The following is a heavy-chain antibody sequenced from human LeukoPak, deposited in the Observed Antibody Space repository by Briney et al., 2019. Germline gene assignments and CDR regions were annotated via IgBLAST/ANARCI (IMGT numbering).Heavy chain of an antibody. D-gene: IGHD6-13*01. CDR2: ISYDGSNK. J-gene: IGHJ4*02. CDR3: ARLAMYSSSWHYDY. V-gene: IGHV3-30-3*01. CDR1: GFTFSSYA. Sequence: PGGSLRLSCAASGFTFSSYAMHWVRQAPGKGLEWVAVISYDGSNKYYADSVKGRFTISRDNSKNTLYLQMNSLTAEDTAVYYCARLAMYSSSWHYDYWGQGTLVTVSS.